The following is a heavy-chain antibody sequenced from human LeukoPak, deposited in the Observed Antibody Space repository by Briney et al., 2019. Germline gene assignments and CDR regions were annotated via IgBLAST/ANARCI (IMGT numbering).Heavy chain of an antibody. CDR2: IYTSGST. CDR1: GGSISSYY. D-gene: IGHD5-24*01. V-gene: IGHV4-4*09. CDR3: ARVRMATILDY. J-gene: IGHJ4*02. Sequence: SSETLSLTCTVSGGSISSYYWNWIRQPPGKGLEWIGYIYTSGSTNYNPSLKSRVTISVDTSKNQFSLKLSSVTAADTAVYYCARVRMATILDYWGQGTLVTVSS.